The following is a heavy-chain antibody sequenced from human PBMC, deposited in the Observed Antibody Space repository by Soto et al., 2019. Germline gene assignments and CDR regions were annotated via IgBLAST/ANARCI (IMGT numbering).Heavy chain of an antibody. J-gene: IGHJ6*02. CDR1: GYNFTYRY. V-gene: IGHV1-45*02. D-gene: IGHD3-3*01. Sequence: QIQLAQSGAEVRKTGSSVEISCKASGYNFTYRYLHWVRQAPGQALEWMGWSTPFNGNTKYAPKFRDRVPFARDGSRSTAYMELSGLISADTGIYYCVCLFGSYGLDVWGQGTAVTVSS. CDR2: STPFNGNT. CDR3: VCLFGSYGLDV.